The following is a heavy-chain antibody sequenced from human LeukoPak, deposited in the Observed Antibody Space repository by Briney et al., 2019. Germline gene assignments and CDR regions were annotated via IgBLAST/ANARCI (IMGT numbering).Heavy chain of an antibody. CDR3: ARGRLLWFGELPTRDAFGI. CDR2: INPNSGGT. V-gene: IGHV1-2*02. CDR1: GYTFTGYY. J-gene: IGHJ3*02. D-gene: IGHD3-10*01. Sequence: ASVKVSCKASGYTFTGYYMHWVRQAPGQGLEWMGWINPNSGGTNYAQKFQGRVTMTRDTSISTAYMELSRLRSDDTAVYYCARGRLLWFGELPTRDAFGIWGQGTMVTVSS.